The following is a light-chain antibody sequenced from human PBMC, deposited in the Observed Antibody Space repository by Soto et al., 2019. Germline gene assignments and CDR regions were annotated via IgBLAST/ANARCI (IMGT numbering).Light chain of an antibody. CDR2: GSS. J-gene: IGKJ1*01. Sequence: EIVLTQSPGTLALSPGERATLSCRASQSVSSNYLAWYQRKPGQAPRLLIYGSSSRATDIPNRLSGSGSGTDFTLIITRLEAEDFAVYFCQQYGRSPPTFGQGTKVEI. V-gene: IGKV3-20*01. CDR3: QQYGRSPPT. CDR1: QSVSSNY.